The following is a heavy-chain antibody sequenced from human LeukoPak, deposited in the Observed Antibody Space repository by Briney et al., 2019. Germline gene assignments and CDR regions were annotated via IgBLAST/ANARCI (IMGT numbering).Heavy chain of an antibody. J-gene: IGHJ4*02. CDR2: INSDGSST. V-gene: IGHV3-74*01. CDR3: ARFSWYHAHDY. D-gene: IGHD6-13*01. CDR1: GFTFSSSW. Sequence: PGGPLRLSCAASGFTFSSSWMHWVRQAPGKGLVWVSLINSDGSSTSYADSVKGRFTISRDNAKNTLYLQMNSLRAEDTAVYYCARFSWYHAHDYWGQGTLVTVSS.